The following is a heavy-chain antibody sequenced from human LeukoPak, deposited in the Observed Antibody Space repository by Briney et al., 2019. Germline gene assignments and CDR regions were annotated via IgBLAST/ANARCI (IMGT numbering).Heavy chain of an antibody. Sequence: TGGSLRLSCAASGFTFSKYAMTWVRQAPGKGLEWVSGISVSGGSTNYADSVKGRFTISRDNSKNSLYLQMNSLRAEDTAVYYCARDGILERRVPYYYYYGMDVWGQGTTVTVSS. CDR2: ISVSGGST. V-gene: IGHV3-23*01. D-gene: IGHD1-1*01. J-gene: IGHJ6*02. CDR1: GFTFSKYA. CDR3: ARDGILERRVPYYYYYGMDV.